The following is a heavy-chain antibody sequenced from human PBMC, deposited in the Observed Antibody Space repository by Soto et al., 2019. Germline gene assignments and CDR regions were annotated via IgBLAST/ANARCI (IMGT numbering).Heavy chain of an antibody. Sequence: PGGSLRLSCAASGFTFTRYSMNWVRQAPGKGLEWVSAISASGVSTYSTDSVKGRFTISRDNSKNTVYLQMNSLRAEDTAVYYCAKNQAGGTSRSMDVWGQGTTVTVSS. D-gene: IGHD2-2*01. V-gene: IGHV3-23*01. CDR3: AKNQAGGTSRSMDV. CDR2: ISASGVST. J-gene: IGHJ6*02. CDR1: GFTFTRYS.